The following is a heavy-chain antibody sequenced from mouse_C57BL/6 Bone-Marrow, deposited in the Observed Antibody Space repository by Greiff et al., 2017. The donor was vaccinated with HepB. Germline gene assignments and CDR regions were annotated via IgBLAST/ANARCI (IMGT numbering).Heavy chain of an antibody. J-gene: IGHJ4*01. V-gene: IGHV1-52*01. CDR2: IDPSDSET. Sequence: VQLQQPGAELVRPGSSVKLSCKASGYTFTSYWMHWVKQRPIQGLEWIGNIDPSDSETHYNQKFKDKATLTVDKSSSTAYMQLSSLTSEDSAVYYCAQALNYSALGYWGQGTSVTVSS. CDR1: GYTFTSYW. CDR3: AQALNYSALGY.